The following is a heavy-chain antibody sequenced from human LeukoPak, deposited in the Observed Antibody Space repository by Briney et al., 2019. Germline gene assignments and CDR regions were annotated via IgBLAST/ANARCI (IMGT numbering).Heavy chain of an antibody. V-gene: IGHV3-64*01. J-gene: IGHJ4*02. CDR2: ISSNGGRR. CDR3: ARGRLVVTALDY. CDR1: GFTFSRYA. D-gene: IGHD2-21*02. Sequence: SGGSLRLSCAVSGFTFSRYAMHWVRQAPGKGLEYVSVISSNGGRRYYANSVKGRFIISRDNSKNTLYLQMGSLRAKDMAMYYCARGRLVVTALDYWGKGTLVTVSS.